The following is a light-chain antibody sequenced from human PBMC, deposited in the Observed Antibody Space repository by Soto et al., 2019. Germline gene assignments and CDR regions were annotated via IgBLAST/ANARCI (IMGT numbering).Light chain of an antibody. CDR3: QQYHGFPYT. CDR1: QSIRYW. Sequence: DIQMTQSPSTLSPSVGDRVTITCRASQSIRYWLAWHQQKPGRAPQVLIYDASTLQKGVPSRFSGSGFGTELTLNISSLQPDDFATYYCQQYHGFPYTFGQGTKVEIK. CDR2: DAS. J-gene: IGKJ2*01. V-gene: IGKV1-5*01.